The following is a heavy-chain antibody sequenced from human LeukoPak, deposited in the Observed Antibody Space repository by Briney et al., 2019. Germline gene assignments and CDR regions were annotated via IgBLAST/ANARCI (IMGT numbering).Heavy chain of an antibody. CDR1: GFTVSSNY. Sequence: AGGSLRLSCAASGFTVSSNYMSWVRQAPGKGLEWVSVIYSGGSTYYADSVKGRFTISRDNSKNTLYLQMNSLRAEDTAVYYCARLSTAAVDSDYWGQGTLVTVSS. CDR2: IYSGGST. CDR3: ARLSTAAVDSDY. V-gene: IGHV3-66*04. D-gene: IGHD6-13*01. J-gene: IGHJ4*02.